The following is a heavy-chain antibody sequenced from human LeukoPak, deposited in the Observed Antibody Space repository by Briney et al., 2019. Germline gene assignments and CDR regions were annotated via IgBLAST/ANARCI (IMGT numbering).Heavy chain of an antibody. V-gene: IGHV4-39*01. Sequence: PSETLSLTCTVSGGSISSSTYYWGWIRQPPGKGLEYIGGIYNTGSTNYNPPLKSRVTISVDTSKNHFSLKLTSVTAADTAVYYCARHSLTSVTSVITPFDPWGPGTLVTVSS. CDR2: IYNTGST. J-gene: IGHJ5*02. D-gene: IGHD4-17*01. CDR3: ARHSLTSVTSVITPFDP. CDR1: GGSISSSTYY.